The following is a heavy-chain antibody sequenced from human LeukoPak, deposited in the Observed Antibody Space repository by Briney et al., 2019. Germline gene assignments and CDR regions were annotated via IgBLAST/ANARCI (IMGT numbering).Heavy chain of an antibody. J-gene: IGHJ6*03. CDR1: GGSFSGYY. CDR2: INHSGST. V-gene: IGHV4-34*01. D-gene: IGHD4/OR15-4a*01. Sequence: TSETLSLTCAVYGGSFSGYYWSWIRRPPGKGLEWIGEINHSGSTNYNPSLKSRVTISVDTSKNQFSLKLSSVTAADTAVYYCATANLGYMDVWGKGTTVTVSS. CDR3: ATANLGYMDV.